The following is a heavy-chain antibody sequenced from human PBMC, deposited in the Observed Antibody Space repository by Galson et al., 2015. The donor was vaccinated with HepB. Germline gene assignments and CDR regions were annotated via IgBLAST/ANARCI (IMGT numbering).Heavy chain of an antibody. CDR3: ARWRTKYSGSYHH. D-gene: IGHD1-26*01. Sequence: SLRLSCAASGFTFSDYYMSWIRQAPGKGLEWVSYISSSGSTIYYADSVKGRFTISRDNAKNSLYLQMNSLRAEDTAVYYCARWRTKYSGSYHHWGRGTLVTVSS. V-gene: IGHV3-11*01. CDR2: ISSSGSTI. CDR1: GFTFSDYY. J-gene: IGHJ4*02.